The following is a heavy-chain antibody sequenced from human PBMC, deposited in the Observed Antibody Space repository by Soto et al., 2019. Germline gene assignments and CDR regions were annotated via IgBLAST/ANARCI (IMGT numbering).Heavy chain of an antibody. CDR3: VRFGEVDIVATILMDV. V-gene: IGHV3-64D*06. Sequence: VGSLRLSGSASGFTFSSYAMHWVRQAPGKGLEYVSAISSNGGSTYYADSVKGRFTISRDNSKNTLYLQMSSLRAEDTAVYYCVRFGEVDIVATILMDVWGQGTTVTVSS. CDR2: ISSNGGST. J-gene: IGHJ6*02. D-gene: IGHD5-12*01. CDR1: GFTFSSYA.